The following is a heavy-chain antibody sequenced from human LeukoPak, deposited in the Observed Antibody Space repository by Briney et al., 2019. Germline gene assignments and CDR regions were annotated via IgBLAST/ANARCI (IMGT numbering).Heavy chain of an antibody. V-gene: IGHV4-59*08. J-gene: IGHJ4*02. D-gene: IGHD6-19*01. Sequence: SETLSLTCTVSGGSISSYYWSWIRQPPGKGLEWIGYIYYSGSTNYNPSLKSRVTISVDTSKNQFSLKLSSVTAADTAVYYCARRDSSGWYYFDYWGQGTLVTVSS. CDR1: GGSISSYY. CDR3: ARRDSSGWYYFDY. CDR2: IYYSGST.